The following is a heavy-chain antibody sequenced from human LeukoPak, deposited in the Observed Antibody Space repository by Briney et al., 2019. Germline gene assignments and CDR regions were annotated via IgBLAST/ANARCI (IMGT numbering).Heavy chain of an antibody. D-gene: IGHD5-18*01. J-gene: IGHJ4*02. Sequence: SETLSLTCTVSGGSISSYYWSWIRQPPGKGLEWIGYIYYSGSTNYNPSLKSRVTISVDTSKNQFSLKLSSVTAADTAVYYCASSRPQLWFYVDRGQGTLVTVSS. V-gene: IGHV4-59*01. CDR1: GGSISSYY. CDR2: IYYSGST. CDR3: ASSRPQLWFYVD.